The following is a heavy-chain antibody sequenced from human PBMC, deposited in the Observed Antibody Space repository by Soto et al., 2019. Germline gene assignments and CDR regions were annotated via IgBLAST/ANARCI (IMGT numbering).Heavy chain of an antibody. D-gene: IGHD2-8*02. CDR1: DITLRANA. CDR3: ARALRRGGVYYYYYYGMDV. Sequence: PGGLLRSPCKAPDITLRANATSGVRQGPGKALNWVAVISYDGSNKYYADSVKGRFTISRDNSKNTLYLQMNSLRAEDTAVYYCARALRRGGVYYYYYYGMDVWGQGTTVTVSS. J-gene: IGHJ6*02. CDR2: ISYDGSNK. V-gene: IGHV3-30-3*01.